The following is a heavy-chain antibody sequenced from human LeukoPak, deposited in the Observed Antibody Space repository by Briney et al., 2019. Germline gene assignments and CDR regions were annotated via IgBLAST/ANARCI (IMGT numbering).Heavy chain of an antibody. D-gene: IGHD3-22*01. J-gene: IGHJ4*02. CDR2: ISSSSSTI. V-gene: IGHV3-48*04. CDR3: AIPPHYYDSSGYRVGY. CDR1: GFTVSSNY. Sequence: GGSLRLSCAASGFTVSSNYMNWVRQAPGKGLEWVSYISSSSSTIYYADSVKGRFTISRDNAKNSLYLQMNSLRAEDTAVYYCAIPPHYYDSSGYRVGYWGQGTLVTVSS.